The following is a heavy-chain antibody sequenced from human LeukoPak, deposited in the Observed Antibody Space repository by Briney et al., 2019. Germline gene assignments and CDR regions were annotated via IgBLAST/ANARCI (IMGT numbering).Heavy chain of an antibody. CDR3: ARSGYCSGGSCFMFDY. V-gene: IGHV4-61*02. D-gene: IGHD2-15*01. CDR1: GGSISNGSYY. Sequence: PSETLSLTCTVSGGSISNGSYYWSWIRQPAGKGLEWIGRIYTSGSTNYNPSLKSRVTISVDTSKNQFSLKLSSVAAADTAVYYCARSGYCSGGSCFMFDYWGQGTLVTVSS. CDR2: IYTSGST. J-gene: IGHJ4*02.